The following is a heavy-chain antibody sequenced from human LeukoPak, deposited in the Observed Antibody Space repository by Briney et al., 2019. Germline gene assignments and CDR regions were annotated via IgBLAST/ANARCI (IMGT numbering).Heavy chain of an antibody. CDR3: ARKYGSGSYHEY. D-gene: IGHD3-10*01. CDR1: GFTFSSYS. V-gene: IGHV3-21*01. Sequence: GGSLRLSCAASGFTFSSYSMNWVRQAPGKGLEWVSSSSSSSSYIYYADSVKGRFTISRGKAKNSLYLQMNSLRAEDTAVYYCARKYGSGSYHEYWGQGTLVTVSS. J-gene: IGHJ4*02. CDR2: SSSSSSYI.